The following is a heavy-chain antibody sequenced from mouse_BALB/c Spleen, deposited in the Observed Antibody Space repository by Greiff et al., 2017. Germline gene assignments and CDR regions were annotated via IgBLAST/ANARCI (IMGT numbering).Heavy chain of an antibody. CDR1: GFTFSDYY. Sequence: EVKLMESGGGLVKPGGSLKLSCAASGFTFSDYYMYWVRQTPEKRLEWVATISDGGSYTYYPDSVKGRFTISRDNAKNNLYLQMSSLKSEDTAMYYCARAIPFAYWGQGTLVTVSA. CDR3: ARAIPFAY. V-gene: IGHV5-4*02. J-gene: IGHJ3*01. CDR2: ISDGGSYT.